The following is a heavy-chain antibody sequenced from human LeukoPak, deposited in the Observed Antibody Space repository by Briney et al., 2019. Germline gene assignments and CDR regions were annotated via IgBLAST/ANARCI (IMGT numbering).Heavy chain of an antibody. Sequence: GGSLRLSCAASGFTFSSYAMSWVRQAPGKGLEWVPAISGSGGSTYYADSVKGRFTISRDNSKNTLYLQMNSLRAEDTAVYYCAKGIVGATLAYWGQGTLVTVSS. J-gene: IGHJ4*02. CDR1: GFTFSSYA. V-gene: IGHV3-23*01. CDR2: ISGSGGST. CDR3: AKGIVGATLAY. D-gene: IGHD1-26*01.